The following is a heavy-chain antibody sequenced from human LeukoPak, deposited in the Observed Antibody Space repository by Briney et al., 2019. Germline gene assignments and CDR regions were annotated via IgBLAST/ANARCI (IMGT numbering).Heavy chain of an antibody. CDR3: VKDHGAYDLDS. CDR1: GFTFSSYS. V-gene: IGHV3-30*02. Sequence: GGSLRLSCAASGFTFSSYSMHWVRQAPGKGLQWVSHIRSDGSTSYCADSVKGRFTISRDNSKNTLYLQMNSLRPEDTAVYYCVKDHGAYDLDSWGQGTLVTLSS. CDR2: IRSDGSTS. J-gene: IGHJ4*02. D-gene: IGHD4-17*01.